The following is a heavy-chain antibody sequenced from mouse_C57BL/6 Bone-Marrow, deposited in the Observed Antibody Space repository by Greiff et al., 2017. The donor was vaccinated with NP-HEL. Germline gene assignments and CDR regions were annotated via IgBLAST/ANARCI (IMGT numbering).Heavy chain of an antibody. CDR3: TRPSNWSYAMDY. CDR2: ISSGGDYI. D-gene: IGHD4-1*01. V-gene: IGHV5-9-1*02. Sequence: EVQGVESGEGLVKPGGSLKLSCAASGFTFSSYAMSWVRQTPEKRLEWVAYISSGGDYIYYADTVKGRFTISRDNARNTLYLQMSSLKSEDTAMYYCTRPSNWSYAMDYWGQGTSVTVSS. CDR1: GFTFSSYA. J-gene: IGHJ4*01.